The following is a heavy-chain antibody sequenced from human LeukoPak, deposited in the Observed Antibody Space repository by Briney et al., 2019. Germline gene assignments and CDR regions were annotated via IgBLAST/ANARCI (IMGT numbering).Heavy chain of an antibody. D-gene: IGHD2-8*02. V-gene: IGHV3-9*01. CDR1: GFTFDDYA. CDR3: ARVVVYAIGAFDI. J-gene: IGHJ3*02. CDR2: ISWNSGSI. Sequence: GGSLRLSCAASGFTFDDYAMHWVRQAPGKGLEWVSGISWNSGSIGYADSVKGRFTISRDNAKNSLYLQMNSLRAEDTALYYCARVVVYAIGAFDIWGQGTMVTVSS.